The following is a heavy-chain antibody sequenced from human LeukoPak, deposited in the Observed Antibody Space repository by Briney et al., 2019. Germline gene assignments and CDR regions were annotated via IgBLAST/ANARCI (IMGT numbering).Heavy chain of an antibody. J-gene: IGHJ4*02. CDR3: ARGQALGDY. CDR1: GGPISPYY. V-gene: IGHV4-59*08. Sequence: SETLSLTCTVSGGPISPYYWSWIRQPPGKGLEWIGYIYYSGSTNYNPSLKSRVTISVDTSKNHFSLKLTSVTAADTAVYYCARGQALGDYWGQGTLVTVSS. CDR2: IYYSGST.